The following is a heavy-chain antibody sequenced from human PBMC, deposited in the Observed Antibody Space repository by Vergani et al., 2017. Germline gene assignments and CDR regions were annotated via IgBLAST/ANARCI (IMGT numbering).Heavy chain of an antibody. CDR1: GFTFSSCG. D-gene: IGHD7-27*01. V-gene: IGHV3-30*02. CDR2: IRYDGSNK. J-gene: IGHJ6*02. Sequence: QVQLVESGGGVVQPGGSLRLSCAASGFTFSSCGMHWVRQAPGKGLEWVAFIRYDGSNKYYADSVKGRFTISRDNSKNTLYLQMNSLRAEDTAVYYCAKDRAGDKESYYYYGMDVWGQGTTVTVSS. CDR3: AKDRAGDKESYYYYGMDV.